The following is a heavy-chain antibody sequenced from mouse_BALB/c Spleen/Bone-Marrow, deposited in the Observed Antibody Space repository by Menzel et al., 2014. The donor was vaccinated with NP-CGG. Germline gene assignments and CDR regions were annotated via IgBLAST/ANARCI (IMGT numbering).Heavy chain of an antibody. D-gene: IGHD1-1*01. CDR1: GFTFSDYY. CDR2: ISNGGGST. CDR3: ARRRSLYYAMDY. J-gene: IGHJ4*01. Sequence: EVQLVESGGGLVQPGGSLKLSCATSGFTFSDYYMYWVRQTPEKRLEWVAYISNGGGSTYYPDTVKGRFTISRDNAKNTLYLQMSRLKSEDTAMYYCARRRSLYYAMDYWGQGTSGSVST. V-gene: IGHV5-12*02.